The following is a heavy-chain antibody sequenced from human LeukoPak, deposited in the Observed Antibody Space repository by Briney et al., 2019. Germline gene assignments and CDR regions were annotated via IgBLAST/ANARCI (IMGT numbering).Heavy chain of an antibody. V-gene: IGHV5-51*01. CDR3: ATRKTYASGWLF. CDR2: INPFDSNV. CDR1: GYSFTNYW. J-gene: IGHJ4*02. Sequence: GDSLKISCKGSGYSFTNYWIGWVRQMPGKGLEWMGIINPFDSNVRYSPSFQGQVTISADKSINTAYLQWSSLKASDTAMYYCATRKTYASGWLFWGQGTLVTVSS. D-gene: IGHD6-19*01.